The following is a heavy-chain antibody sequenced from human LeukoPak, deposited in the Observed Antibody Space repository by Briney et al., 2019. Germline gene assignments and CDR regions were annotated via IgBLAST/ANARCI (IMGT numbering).Heavy chain of an antibody. CDR3: ARRGNAFDI. CDR2: INSDGDSA. J-gene: IGHJ3*02. V-gene: IGHV3-23*01. Sequence: PGGSLRLSCVASGFSFSTYAMTWVRQAPGKGLEWVSFINSDGDSAYYADFVKGRFTISRDNSKNTLYLQMNSLRAEDTALYYCARRGNAFDIWGQGTMDTVSS. D-gene: IGHD3-16*01. CDR1: GFSFSTYA.